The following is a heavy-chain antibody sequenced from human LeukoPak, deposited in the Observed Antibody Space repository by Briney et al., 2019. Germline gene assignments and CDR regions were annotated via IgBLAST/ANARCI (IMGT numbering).Heavy chain of an antibody. CDR2: IYYSGST. Sequence: SETLSLTCTVSGGSISSYYWSWIRQPTGKGLEWIGYIYYSGSTNYNPSLKSRVTISVDTSKNQFSPKLSSVTAADTAVYYCARDRVYYDSSGYDYWGQGTLVTLSS. J-gene: IGHJ4*02. CDR3: ARDRVYYDSSGYDY. D-gene: IGHD3-22*01. V-gene: IGHV4-59*01. CDR1: GGSISSYY.